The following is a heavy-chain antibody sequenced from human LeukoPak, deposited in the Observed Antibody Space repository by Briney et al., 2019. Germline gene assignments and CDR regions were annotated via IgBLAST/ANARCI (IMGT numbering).Heavy chain of an antibody. CDR2: INSKTGGT. CDR3: ATKSAAERGYPDY. J-gene: IGHJ4*02. V-gene: IGHV1-2*02. D-gene: IGHD6-13*01. Sequence: ASVKVSCKASGYTFTGYYISWVRQAPGQGPEWMGWINSKTGGTKVAEKFQGRVTMTRDTSNSTAFMELSSLRSEDTAVYYCATKSAAERGYPDYWGQGTLVTVSS. CDR1: GYTFTGYY.